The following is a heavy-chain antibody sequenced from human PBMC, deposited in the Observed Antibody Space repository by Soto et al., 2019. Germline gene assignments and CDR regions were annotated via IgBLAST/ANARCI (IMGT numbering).Heavy chain of an antibody. CDR2: VNEWGTDS. CDR1: GFIFSGSW. CDR3: ARVGVGTRGIEY. J-gene: IGHJ4*02. V-gene: IGHV3-74*01. D-gene: IGHD3-3*01. Sequence: GGSLRLSCVASGFIFSGSWMHWARQAPGKGLVWVSRVNEWGTDSNYADSVKGRFTISRDNAKNTVYLQMNGLRAEDTAVYYCARVGVGTRGIEYWGQGTLVTVSS.